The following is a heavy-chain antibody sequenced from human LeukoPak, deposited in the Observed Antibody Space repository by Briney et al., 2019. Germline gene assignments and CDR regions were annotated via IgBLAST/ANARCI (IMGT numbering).Heavy chain of an antibody. CDR2: INSNSADT. V-gene: IGHV1-2*02. CDR1: GYSFIDYY. J-gene: IGHJ4*02. D-gene: IGHD1-26*01. CDR3: ASNRGEPTFDY. Sequence: ASVKVSCKTSGYSFIDYYIHWVRQAPGQGLEWMGWINSNSADTNYAQNFQGRVTMTRDTSISTAYMELSRLRSDDTALYYCASNRGEPTFDYWGQGTLVTVSS.